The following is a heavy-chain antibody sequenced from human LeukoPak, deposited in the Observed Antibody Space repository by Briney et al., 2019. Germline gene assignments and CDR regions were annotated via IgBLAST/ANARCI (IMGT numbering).Heavy chain of an antibody. CDR2: IYYSGST. Sequence: PSETLSLTCTVSGGSISSYSWSWIRQPPGKGLEWIGYIYYSGSTNYNPSLKSRVTISVDTSKNQFSLKLSSVTAADTAIYFCARFTTQYSGSYPDYWGQGTLVTVSS. J-gene: IGHJ4*02. V-gene: IGHV4-59*08. D-gene: IGHD1-26*01. CDR1: GGSISSYS. CDR3: ARFTTQYSGSYPDY.